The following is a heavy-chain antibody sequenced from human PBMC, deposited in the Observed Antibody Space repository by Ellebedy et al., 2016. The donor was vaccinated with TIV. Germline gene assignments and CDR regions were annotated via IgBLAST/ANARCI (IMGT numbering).Heavy chain of an antibody. Sequence: GGSLRLXXAASGFTFSISGMTWVRQAPGKGPEWVATIVSSGREAYYADPAKGRFTISRDNVMNSVYLQLNSLSVEDTAVYYCTRDGREWSRDYWGQGTLVTVSS. J-gene: IGHJ4*02. D-gene: IGHD3-3*01. CDR3: TRDGREWSRDY. CDR1: GFTFSISG. CDR2: IVSSGREA. V-gene: IGHV3-21*06.